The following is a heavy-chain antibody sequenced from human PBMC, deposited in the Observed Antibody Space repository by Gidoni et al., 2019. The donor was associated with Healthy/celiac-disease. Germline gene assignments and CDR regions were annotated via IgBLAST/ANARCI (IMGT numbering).Heavy chain of an antibody. CDR2: ISYGGSNK. Sequence: QVQLVESGGGVVQPGRSLRLSCAASGFSFSGYPMHWVRQAPGKGLELVALISYGGSNKYYADSVKGRFTISRDNGKNTLYLQMSSLRAEDTAVYYCAKAVSDWSFDYWGQGTLVTVSS. D-gene: IGHD6-19*01. J-gene: IGHJ4*02. CDR3: AKAVSDWSFDY. V-gene: IGHV3-30*18. CDR1: GFSFSGYP.